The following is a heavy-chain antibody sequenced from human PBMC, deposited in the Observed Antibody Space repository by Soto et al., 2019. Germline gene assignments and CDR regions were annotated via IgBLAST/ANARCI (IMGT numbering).Heavy chain of an antibody. CDR1: GGSFSGYY. V-gene: IGHV4-34*01. J-gene: IGHJ6*02. CDR2: INHSGST. Sequence: SSETLSLTCAVYGGSFSGYYWSWIRQPPGKGLEWLGEINHSGSTNYNPSLKSRVTISVDTSKNQFSLKLSSVTAADTAVYYCARVEYSNYVYYYYYGMDVWGQGTTVTVSS. D-gene: IGHD4-4*01. CDR3: ARVEYSNYVYYYYYGMDV.